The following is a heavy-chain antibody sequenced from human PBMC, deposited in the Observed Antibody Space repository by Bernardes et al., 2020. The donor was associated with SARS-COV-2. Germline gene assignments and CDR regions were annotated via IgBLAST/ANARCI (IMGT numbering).Heavy chain of an antibody. CDR1: GYSFTDYH. D-gene: IGHD6-13*01. CDR2: MYPKTGDT. Sequence: ASVKVSCKASGYSFTDYHTHWVRQAPGQGLEWMGWMYPKTGDTKFAQNFQGRVSMTRDTSVSTAYMELSRLRFDDTAVYYCASVTWSSHDGFDIWGQGTVVTVSS. J-gene: IGHJ3*02. V-gene: IGHV1-2*02. CDR3: ASVTWSSHDGFDI.